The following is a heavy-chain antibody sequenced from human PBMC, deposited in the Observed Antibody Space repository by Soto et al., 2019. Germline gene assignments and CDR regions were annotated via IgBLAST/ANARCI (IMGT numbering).Heavy chain of an antibody. V-gene: IGHV4-39*01. J-gene: IGHJ6*02. Sequence: QLQLQESGPGLVKPSETLSLTCTVSGGSISSSSYYWGWIRQPPGQGLEWIGSIYYSGYTYYNPSLKSRCTLSVDTSMNQFALKPRSVTAADTAVYSCARPTGPLYAGYYYDMDVWGQGTTVTVSS. CDR1: GGSISSSSYY. D-gene: IGHD1-1*01. CDR2: IYYSGYT. CDR3: ARPTGPLYAGYYYDMDV.